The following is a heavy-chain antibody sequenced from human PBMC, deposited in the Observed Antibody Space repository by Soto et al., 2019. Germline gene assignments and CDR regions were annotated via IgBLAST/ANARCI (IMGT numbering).Heavy chain of an antibody. CDR1: GFTFSSDS. Sequence: LRLSCAASGFTFSSDSMNWVRQAPGKGLEWVSSISSSSSYIYYADSVKGRFTISRDNAKNSLYLQMNSLRAEDTAVYYCARVFTSLVATTPYFDYWGQGTLVTVSS. CDR2: ISSSSSYI. D-gene: IGHD5-12*01. CDR3: ARVFTSLVATTPYFDY. J-gene: IGHJ4*02. V-gene: IGHV3-21*01.